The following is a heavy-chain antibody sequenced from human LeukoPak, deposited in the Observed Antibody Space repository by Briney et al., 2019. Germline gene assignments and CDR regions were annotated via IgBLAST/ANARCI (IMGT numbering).Heavy chain of an antibody. Sequence: ASVKVSCKASGYTFTSYGISWVRQAPGQGLEWMGWISAYNGNTNYARKLQGRVTMTTDTSTSTAYMELRSLRSDDTAVYYCARALYCSSTSCYASDYWGQGTLVTVSS. CDR2: ISAYNGNT. CDR3: ARALYCSSTSCYASDY. V-gene: IGHV1-18*01. D-gene: IGHD2-2*01. CDR1: GYTFTSYG. J-gene: IGHJ4*02.